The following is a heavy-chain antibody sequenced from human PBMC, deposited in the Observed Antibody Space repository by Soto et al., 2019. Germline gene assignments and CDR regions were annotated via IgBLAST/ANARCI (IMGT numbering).Heavy chain of an antibody. D-gene: IGHD3-16*02. CDR1: GFTFSSYW. Sequence: EVQLLESGGGLVQPGGSLRLSCAVSGFTFSSYWMSWVRQAPGKGLEWVANIKQDGSEKYYVDSVKGRFTISRDNAKNSLYLQMNSLRAEDTAVYYCARGRDYYDYVWGSYRLYYFDYWGQGTLVTVSS. V-gene: IGHV3-7*03. CDR3: ARGRDYYDYVWGSYRLYYFDY. J-gene: IGHJ4*02. CDR2: IKQDGSEK.